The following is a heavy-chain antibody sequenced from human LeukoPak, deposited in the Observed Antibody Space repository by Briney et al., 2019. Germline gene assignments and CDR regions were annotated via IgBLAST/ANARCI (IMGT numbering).Heavy chain of an antibody. J-gene: IGHJ6*02. Sequence: GASVKVSCKASGYTFTSYGISWVRQAPGQGVEWMGWISAYNGNTNYAQKLQGRVTMTTDTSTSTAYMELRSLRSDDTAVYYCARDFWATVVTGYYYGMDVWGQGTTVTVSS. CDR1: GYTFTSYG. CDR2: ISAYNGNT. D-gene: IGHD4-23*01. CDR3: ARDFWATVVTGYYYGMDV. V-gene: IGHV1-18*01.